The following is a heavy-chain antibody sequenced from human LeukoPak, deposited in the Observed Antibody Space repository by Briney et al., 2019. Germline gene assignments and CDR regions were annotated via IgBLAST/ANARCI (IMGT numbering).Heavy chain of an antibody. CDR1: GFTLSDYD. D-gene: IGHD3/OR15-3a*01. V-gene: IGHV3-13*01. J-gene: IGHJ6*02. Sequence: GGALRLSCAASGFTLSDYDIHWVRQPIGKGLDWVSGLGSAGDKYHAGSERGRFTISREDAENSVYLQMNGLRPEDTAIYYCARAKRETSTRPWTSGMDVWGQGTRVTVSS. CDR2: LGSAGDK. CDR3: ARAKRETSTRPWTSGMDV.